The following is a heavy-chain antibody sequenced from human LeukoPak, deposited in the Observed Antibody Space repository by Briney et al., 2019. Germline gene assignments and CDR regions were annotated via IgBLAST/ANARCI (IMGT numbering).Heavy chain of an antibody. CDR3: ARDPSSTCGYFDY. CDR1: GFTFSSYW. J-gene: IGHJ4*02. D-gene: IGHD2-2*01. CDR2: IESDGSST. Sequence: PGGSLRLSCAASGFTFSSYWMHWVRQAPGKGLVWVSRIESDGSSTSYADSVKGRFTISRDNAKNTLDLQMNSLRAEDTAVYYCARDPSSTCGYFDYWGQGTLVIVSS. V-gene: IGHV3-74*01.